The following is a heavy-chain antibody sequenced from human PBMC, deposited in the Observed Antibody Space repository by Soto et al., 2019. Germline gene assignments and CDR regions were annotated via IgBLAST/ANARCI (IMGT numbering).Heavy chain of an antibody. Sequence: GASVKVSCKASGYTFTSYDINWVRQATGQGLEWMGWMNPNSGNTGYAQKFQGRVTMTRNTSISTAYMELSSLRSEDTAVYYCARVAWAIVVWGMNYYYGMDVWGQGTTVTVS. CDR1: GYTFTSYD. J-gene: IGHJ6*02. D-gene: IGHD2-2*01. V-gene: IGHV1-8*01. CDR2: MNPNSGNT. CDR3: ARVAWAIVVWGMNYYYGMDV.